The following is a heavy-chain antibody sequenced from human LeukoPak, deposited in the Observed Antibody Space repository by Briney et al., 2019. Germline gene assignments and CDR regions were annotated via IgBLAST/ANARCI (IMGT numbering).Heavy chain of an antibody. CDR1: GGSISSSGYY. CDR3: ARRRVIASLSNWFDP. Sequence: PSETLSLTCTVSGGSISSSGYYWGWIRQPPGKGLEWIGSIYYSGSTYYNPSLKSRVTISVDTSKNQFSLKLSSVTAADTAVYYCARRRVIASLSNWFDPWGQGTLVTVSS. J-gene: IGHJ5*02. CDR2: IYYSGST. D-gene: IGHD6-13*01. V-gene: IGHV4-39*01.